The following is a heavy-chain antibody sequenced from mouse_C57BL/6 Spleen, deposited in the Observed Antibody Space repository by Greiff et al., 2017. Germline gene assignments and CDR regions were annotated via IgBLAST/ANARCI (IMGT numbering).Heavy chain of an antibody. D-gene: IGHD1-1*01. CDR2: INPNNGGT. J-gene: IGHJ4*01. CDR1: GYTFTDYY. V-gene: IGHV1-26*01. CDR3: ARSHYYGSRRVYYYAMDY. Sequence: VQLKQSGPELVKPGASVKISCKASGYTFTDYYMNWVKQSHGKSLEWIGDINPNNGGTSYNQKFKGKATLTVDKSSSTAYMELRSLTSEDSAVYYCARSHYYGSRRVYYYAMDYWGQGTSVTVSS.